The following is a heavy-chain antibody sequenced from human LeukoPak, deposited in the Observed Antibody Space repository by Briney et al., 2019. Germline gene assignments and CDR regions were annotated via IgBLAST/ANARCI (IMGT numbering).Heavy chain of an antibody. CDR1: GFIFSNYW. CDR3: ARVAAVAYYYGSGSYNHFDY. V-gene: IGHV3-7*01. D-gene: IGHD3-10*01. J-gene: IGHJ4*02. CDR2: IKQDGSET. Sequence: QPGGSLRLSCATSGFIFSNYWMSWVRQAPGKGLEWVANIKQDGSETYYVDSVKGRFTISRDDAENSLYLQMNSLRAEDTAVYYCARVAAVAYYYGSGSYNHFDYWGQGTLVTVSS.